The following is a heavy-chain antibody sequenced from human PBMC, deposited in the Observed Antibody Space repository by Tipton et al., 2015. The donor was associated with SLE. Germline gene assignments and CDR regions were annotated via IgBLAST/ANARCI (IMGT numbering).Heavy chain of an antibody. CDR3: ARIWSAFDI. CDR1: GFTFSSYS. CDR2: ISSSSSTI. J-gene: IGHJ3*02. D-gene: IGHD3-10*01. Sequence: SLRLSCAASGFTFSSYSMNRVRQAPGKGLEWVSYISSSSSTIYYADSVKGRFTISRDNAKNSLYLQMNSLRAEDTAVYYCARIWSAFDIWGQGTMVTVSS. V-gene: IGHV3-48*01.